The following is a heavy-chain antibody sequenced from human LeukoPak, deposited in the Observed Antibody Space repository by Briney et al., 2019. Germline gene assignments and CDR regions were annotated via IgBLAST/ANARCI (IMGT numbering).Heavy chain of an antibody. CDR2: ISYDGSNK. CDR3: AKATSGSYGFTTD. Sequence: GGSLRLSCAASGFTFSSYGMHWVRQAPGKGLEWVAVISYDGSNKYYADSVKGRFTISRDNSKNTLYLQMNSLRAEDTAVYYCAKATSGSYGFTTDWGQETLVTVSS. CDR1: GFTFSSYG. V-gene: IGHV3-30*18. J-gene: IGHJ4*02. D-gene: IGHD1-26*01.